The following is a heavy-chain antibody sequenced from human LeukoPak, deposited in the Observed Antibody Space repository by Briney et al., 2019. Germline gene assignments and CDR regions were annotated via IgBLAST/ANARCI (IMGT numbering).Heavy chain of an antibody. D-gene: IGHD6-19*01. V-gene: IGHV4-59*08. CDR2: IYYSGST. J-gene: IGHJ6*02. Sequence: PSETLSLTCTVSGGSISSYYWSWIRQPPGKGLEWVGSIYYSGSTNYNPSLKSRGTISVDTSKNQFSLKLSSVTAADTAVYYCARLKAVAGYYYYYGMDVWGQGTTVTVSS. CDR3: ARLKAVAGYYYYYGMDV. CDR1: GGSISSYY.